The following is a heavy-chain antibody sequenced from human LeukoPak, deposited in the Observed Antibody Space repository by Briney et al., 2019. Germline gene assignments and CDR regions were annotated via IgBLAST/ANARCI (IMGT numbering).Heavy chain of an antibody. CDR3: ARGLGSKGDY. V-gene: IGHV4-61*02. J-gene: IGHJ4*02. D-gene: IGHD3-16*01. CDR1: GGSISSGSYY. CDR2: IYTSGST. Sequence: SETLSLTCAVSGGSISSGSYYWSWIRQPAGKGLEWIGRIYTSGSTNYNPSLKSRVTISVDTSKNQFSLKLSSVTAADTAVYYCARGLGSKGDYWGQGTLVTVSS.